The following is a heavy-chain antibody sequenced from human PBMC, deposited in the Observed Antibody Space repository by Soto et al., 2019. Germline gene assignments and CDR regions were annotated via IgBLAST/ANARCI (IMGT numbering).Heavy chain of an antibody. CDR2: IYYSGST. Sequence: PSETLSLTCTVSGGSISSGGYYWSWIRQHPGKGLEWIGYIYYSGSTYYNPSLKSRVTISVDTSKNQFSLKLSSVTAADTAVYNCARSLYYVNWFDPWGQGTLVTVSS. CDR1: GGSISSGGYY. J-gene: IGHJ5*02. D-gene: IGHD3-16*01. CDR3: ARSLYYVNWFDP. V-gene: IGHV4-31*03.